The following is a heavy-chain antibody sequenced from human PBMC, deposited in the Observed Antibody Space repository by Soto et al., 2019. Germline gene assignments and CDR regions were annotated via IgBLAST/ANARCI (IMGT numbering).Heavy chain of an antibody. V-gene: IGHV3-13*01. D-gene: IGHD3-16*01. J-gene: IGHJ4*02. CDR3: ARVSRGMLGLDY. CDR1: GFTFSSYD. CDR2: IGTAGDT. Sequence: GGSLRLSCAASGFTFSSYDMHWVRQATGKGLEWVSAIGTAGDTYYPGSVKGRFTISRENAKNSLYLQMNSLRAEDTAVYYCARVSRGMLGLDYWGQGTLVTVSS.